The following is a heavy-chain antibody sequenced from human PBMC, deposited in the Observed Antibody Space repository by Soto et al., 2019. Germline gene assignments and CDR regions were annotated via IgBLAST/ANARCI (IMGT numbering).Heavy chain of an antibody. V-gene: IGHV3-30*18. CDR3: AKDSPSAPFDH. Sequence: GGSLRLACAASGFSFRSYAMHWVRQAPGKGLEWVAVISYDGNDKNYTDSVKGRFTISRDNVKNTLYLQMNNMRVEDTAVYHCAKDSPSAPFDHGGQGILVTVSS. CDR2: ISYDGNDK. CDR1: GFSFRSYA. J-gene: IGHJ4*02.